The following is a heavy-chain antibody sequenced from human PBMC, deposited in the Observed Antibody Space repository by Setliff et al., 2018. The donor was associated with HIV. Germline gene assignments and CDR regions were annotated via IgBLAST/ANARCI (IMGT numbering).Heavy chain of an antibody. CDR1: GYSFTGYY. CDR2: INPNSGGT. V-gene: IGHV1-2*02. CDR3: ARDPGYKSSWYGAFDI. J-gene: IGHJ3*02. D-gene: IGHD6-13*01. Sequence: ASVKVSCKASGYSFTGYYVNWVRQAPGQGLEWMGWINPNSGGTNYAQKFQGRVTMTRDTSISTAFMDLSRLRSDDTAVYYCARDPGYKSSWYGAFDIWGQGTMVTVSS.